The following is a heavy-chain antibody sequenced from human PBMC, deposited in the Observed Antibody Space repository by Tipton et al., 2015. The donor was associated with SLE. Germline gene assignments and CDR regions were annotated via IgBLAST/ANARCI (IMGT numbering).Heavy chain of an antibody. V-gene: IGHV1-69*01. CDR1: GDTFSRYA. CDR3: AGRIIMVQGIITQYYGMDV. CDR2: IIPIFGTV. J-gene: IGHJ6*02. Sequence: QLVQSGAEVKKPGSSVKVSCKASGDTFSRYAISWVRQAPGQGLEWMGGIIPIFGTVNFAQKFQGRVTITADESTSTAYMELSSLRSEDTAVYYCAGRIIMVQGIITQYYGMDVWGQGTTVTVSS. D-gene: IGHD3-10*01.